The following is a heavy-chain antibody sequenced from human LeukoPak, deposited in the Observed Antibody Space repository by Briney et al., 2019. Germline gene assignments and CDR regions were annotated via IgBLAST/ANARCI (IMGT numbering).Heavy chain of an antibody. Sequence: GGSLRLSCAASGFTFSSYAMSWVRQAPGKGLEWVSAISGSGGSTYYADSVKGRFTISRDNSKNTLYLQMNSLRAEDTAVYYCAKDLDRGVRGVNTGFDPWGQGTLVTVSS. V-gene: IGHV3-23*01. CDR1: GFTFSSYA. J-gene: IGHJ5*02. CDR2: ISGSGGST. D-gene: IGHD3-10*01. CDR3: AKDLDRGVRGVNTGFDP.